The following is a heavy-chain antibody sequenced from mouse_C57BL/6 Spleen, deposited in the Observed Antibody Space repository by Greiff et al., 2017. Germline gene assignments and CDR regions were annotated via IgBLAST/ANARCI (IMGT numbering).Heavy chain of an antibody. V-gene: IGHV1-80*01. CDR2: IYPGDGDT. D-gene: IGHD2-5*01. Sequence: QVQLKQSGAELVKPGASVKISCKASGYAFSSYWMNWVKQRPGKGLEWIGQIYPGDGDTNYNGKFKGKATLTADKSSSTAYMQLSSLTSEDSAVYFCARCYYSNLRYFDVWGTGTTVTVSS. CDR3: ARCYYSNLRYFDV. CDR1: GYAFSSYW. J-gene: IGHJ1*03.